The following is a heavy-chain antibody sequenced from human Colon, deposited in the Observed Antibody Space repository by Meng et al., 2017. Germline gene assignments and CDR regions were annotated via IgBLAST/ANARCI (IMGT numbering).Heavy chain of an antibody. V-gene: IGHV3-7*01. D-gene: IGHD5-18*01. CDR3: ARDPGYAAFDI. Sequence: GGSLRLSCVASGFTFSSSWMTWVRQAPGKGLEWVANMNQGGSTINYVDSVRGRFTISRDNTRNSLYVQMNSLRADDTGVYYCARDPGYAAFDIWGQGTKVTVSS. CDR1: GFTFSSSW. CDR2: MNQGGSTI. J-gene: IGHJ3*02.